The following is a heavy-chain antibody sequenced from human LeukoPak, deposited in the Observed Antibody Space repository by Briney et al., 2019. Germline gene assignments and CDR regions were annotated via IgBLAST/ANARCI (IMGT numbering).Heavy chain of an antibody. Sequence: GASVKVSCKASGYTFTSYGISWVRQAPGQGLEWMGWISAYNGNTKYAQKLQGRVTMTTDTSTSTAYMELRSLRSDGTAVYYCARVFWNYVFDYWGQGTLVTVSS. J-gene: IGHJ4*02. CDR1: GYTFTSYG. CDR3: ARVFWNYVFDY. D-gene: IGHD1-7*01. V-gene: IGHV1-18*01. CDR2: ISAYNGNT.